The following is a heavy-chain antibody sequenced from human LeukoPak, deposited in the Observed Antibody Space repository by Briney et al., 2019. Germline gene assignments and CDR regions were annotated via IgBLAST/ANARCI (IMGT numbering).Heavy chain of an antibody. V-gene: IGHV3-23*01. CDR1: GFTFSTYT. D-gene: IGHD7-27*01. Sequence: GGSLRLSCAASGFTFSTYTMYWVRHPPGKGLEWVSIIGSSGGGIHYADSVKGRFTISRDNSKNALYLQMNSLRVEDTAVYYCAIDPNWGTHSWGQGALVTVSS. J-gene: IGHJ4*02. CDR3: AIDPNWGTHS. CDR2: IGSSGGGI.